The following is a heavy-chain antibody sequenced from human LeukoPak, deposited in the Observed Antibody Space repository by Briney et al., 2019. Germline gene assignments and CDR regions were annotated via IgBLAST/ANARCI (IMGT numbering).Heavy chain of an antibody. D-gene: IGHD5-18*01. Sequence: SETLSLTCSVSDGSMISYHWSWIRQPAGKGLEWIGRIYTSGSTDYNPSLMSRVTMSVDTSKNQFSLKLRSVTAADTAVYYCARQDTAMECFDYWGQGTLVTVSS. V-gene: IGHV4-4*07. CDR1: DGSMISYH. CDR3: ARQDTAMECFDY. CDR2: IYTSGST. J-gene: IGHJ4*02.